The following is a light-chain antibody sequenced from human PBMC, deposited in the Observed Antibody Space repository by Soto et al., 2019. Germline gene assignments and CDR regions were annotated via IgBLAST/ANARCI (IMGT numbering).Light chain of an antibody. V-gene: IGLV2-14*03. CDR2: DVS. CDR3: NPYTSATTLRAV. J-gene: IGLJ1*01. Sequence: QPLRTQPASVSGSPGQSSTMSCTGTTTALGGDNYVSWYQQYPGKAPKLIIYDVSSRPSGVSDRFSGSKSGNTASLTISGLQAEEEADYYCNPYTSATTLRAVFGVGTKVTVL. CDR1: TTALGGDNY.